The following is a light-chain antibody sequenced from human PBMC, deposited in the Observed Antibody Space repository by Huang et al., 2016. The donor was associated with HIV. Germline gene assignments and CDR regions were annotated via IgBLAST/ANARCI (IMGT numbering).Light chain of an antibody. J-gene: IGKJ1*01. CDR3: LQDHNYPWT. Sequence: IQMTQSPSSLSASVGDRVTITCRASQAIRDRLKWYQQRPGKAPNLLIYDASNLQSGLSSRCSGSGSGTDFTLTISSLQPEDFATYYCLQDHNYPWTFGQGTKVEIK. CDR1: QAIRDR. V-gene: IGKV1-6*01. CDR2: DAS.